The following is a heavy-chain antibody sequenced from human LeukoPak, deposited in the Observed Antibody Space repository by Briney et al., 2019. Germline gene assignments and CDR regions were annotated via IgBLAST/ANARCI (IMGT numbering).Heavy chain of an antibody. D-gene: IGHD6-19*01. J-gene: IGHJ4*02. V-gene: IGHV3-30-3*01. CDR3: AREDHSGWYDY. CDR2: ISYDEING. Sequence: GGSLRLSCVASGFTFTRYTMHWVRQAPGKGLEWMAVISYDEINGYYADSVKGRFTISRDSSKNTLSLQMNSLRAEDTAVYFCAREDHSGWYDYWGQGTLVTVTS. CDR1: GFTFTRYT.